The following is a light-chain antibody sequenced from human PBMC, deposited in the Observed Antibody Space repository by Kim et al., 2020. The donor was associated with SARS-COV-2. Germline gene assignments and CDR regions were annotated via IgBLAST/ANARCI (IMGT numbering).Light chain of an antibody. CDR3: QQRSNWPPIN. J-gene: IGKJ5*01. CDR1: QSVSSY. CDR2: DAS. Sequence: EIVLTQSPATLSLSPGERATLSCRASQSVSSYLAWYQQKPGQAPSLLIYDASNRATGIPARFSGSGSGTDFTLTISSLEPEDFAVYYCQQRSNWPPINYGQGTRLEIK. V-gene: IGKV3-11*01.